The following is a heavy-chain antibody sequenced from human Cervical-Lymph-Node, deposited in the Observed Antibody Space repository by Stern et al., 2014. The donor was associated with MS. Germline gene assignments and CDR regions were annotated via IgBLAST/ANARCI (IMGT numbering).Heavy chain of an antibody. CDR1: GFTFSDYG. Sequence: QVQLMQSGGGVVQPGRSLRLSCIVSGFTFSDYGMHWVRQAPGKRLEWVATIWHDGSKTYYSDSVRGRFTISRDNSENTLSLQMNSLRVDETAIYYCVRDWSSNAYKSEDYWGQGTLVTVSS. D-gene: IGHD4-11*01. CDR3: VRDWSSNAYKSEDY. CDR2: IWHDGSKT. V-gene: IGHV3-33*01. J-gene: IGHJ4*02.